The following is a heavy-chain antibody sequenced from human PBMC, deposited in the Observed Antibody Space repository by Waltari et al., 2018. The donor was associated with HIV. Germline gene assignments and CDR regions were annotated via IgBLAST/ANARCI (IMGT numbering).Heavy chain of an antibody. CDR1: GFTFSSYA. V-gene: IGHV3-23*01. D-gene: IGHD3-22*01. Sequence: EVQLLESGGGLVQPGGSLRLSCAASGFTFSSYAMSWVRQAPGKGLEWVSAISGSGGSTYYADSVKGRFTISRDNSKNTLYLQMNSLRAEDTAVYYCAKAGGYYDSSGSYFDYWGQGTLVTVSS. J-gene: IGHJ4*02. CDR3: AKAGGYYDSSGSYFDY. CDR2: ISGSGGST.